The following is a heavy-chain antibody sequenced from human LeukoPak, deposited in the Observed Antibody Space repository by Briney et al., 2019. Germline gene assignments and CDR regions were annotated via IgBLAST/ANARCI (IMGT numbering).Heavy chain of an antibody. V-gene: IGHV4-39*01. D-gene: IGHD4-17*01. CDR3: ARLMTTVTTHFDY. CDR1: GVSITTNYYY. J-gene: IGHJ4*02. Sequence: SEALSLTCTVSGVSITTNYYYWGWVRQPPGKRLEWIGNFYYTGSYFYNPSLKSRVNIILYTSKNQFSLELRSVTAADTAVYYCARLMTTVTTHFDYWGQGTLITVSS. CDR2: FYYTGSY.